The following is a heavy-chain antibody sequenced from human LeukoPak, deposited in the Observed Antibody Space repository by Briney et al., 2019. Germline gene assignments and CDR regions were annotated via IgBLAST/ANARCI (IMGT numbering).Heavy chain of an antibody. CDR2: ISSSSSYI. Sequence: GGSLRLSCAASGFTFSSYSMNWVRQAPGKGLEWVSSISSSSSYIYCADSVKGRFTISRDNAKNSLYLQMNSLRAEDTAVYYCARDYSGYDLFDYWGQGTLVTVSS. D-gene: IGHD5-12*01. CDR3: ARDYSGYDLFDY. J-gene: IGHJ4*02. V-gene: IGHV3-21*01. CDR1: GFTFSSYS.